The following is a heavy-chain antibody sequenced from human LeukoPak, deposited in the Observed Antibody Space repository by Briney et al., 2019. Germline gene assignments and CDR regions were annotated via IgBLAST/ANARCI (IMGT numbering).Heavy chain of an antibody. Sequence: GGSLRLSCAASGFTVNSNYMSWVRHVPGKGLEWVSVIYSGGSTFYADSVKGRFTISRDNSKNTLYLQMNSLRAEDTAVYYCAKDLQNGDFDYWGQGTLVTVSS. V-gene: IGHV3-53*01. CDR3: AKDLQNGDFDY. J-gene: IGHJ4*02. D-gene: IGHD4-11*01. CDR2: IYSGGST. CDR1: GFTVNSNY.